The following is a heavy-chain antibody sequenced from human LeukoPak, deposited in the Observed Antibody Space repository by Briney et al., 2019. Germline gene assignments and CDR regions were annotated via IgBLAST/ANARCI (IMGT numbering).Heavy chain of an antibody. V-gene: IGHV5-51*01. CDR2: IYPGDSDT. J-gene: IGHJ3*02. CDR1: GYSFTSYW. D-gene: IGHD3-10*01. Sequence: GESLKISCKGSGYSFTSYWIGWVRQMPGKGLEWMGIIYPGDSDTRYSPSFQGQVTISADKSISAAYLQWSSLKVSDTAIYYCARAMVRGVVGVLNAFDIWGQGTMVTVSS. CDR3: ARAMVRGVVGVLNAFDI.